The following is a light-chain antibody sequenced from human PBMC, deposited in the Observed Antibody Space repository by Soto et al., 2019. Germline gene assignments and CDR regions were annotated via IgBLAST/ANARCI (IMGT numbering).Light chain of an antibody. Sequence: EIVLTQSPGTLSLSPGERATLSCRASQSVGSYLAWYQQKPGQAPRLLIYGASSRATGIPDRFSGSGSGTDFTLTISRLEPEDFAVYYCQQYGSSTGTFGQGTKVDIK. J-gene: IGKJ1*01. CDR2: GAS. V-gene: IGKV3-20*01. CDR1: QSVGSY. CDR3: QQYGSSTGT.